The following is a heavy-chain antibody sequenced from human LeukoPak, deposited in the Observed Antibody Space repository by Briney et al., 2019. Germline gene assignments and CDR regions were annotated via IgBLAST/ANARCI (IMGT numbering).Heavy chain of an antibody. CDR1: GYTFTSYY. CDR3: ARDDRRDAFDI. Sequence: GASVKVSCKASGYTFTSYYMHWVRQASGQGLEWMGIINPSGGSTSYAQKFQGRVTMTRDMSTSTVYMELSSLRSDDTAVYYCARDDRRDAFDIWGQGTMVTVSS. V-gene: IGHV1-46*01. CDR2: INPSGGST. J-gene: IGHJ3*02.